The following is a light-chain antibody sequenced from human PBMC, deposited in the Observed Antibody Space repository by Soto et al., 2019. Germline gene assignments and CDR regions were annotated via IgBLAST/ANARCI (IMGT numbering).Light chain of an antibody. J-gene: IGKJ2*01. CDR2: AAS. CDR1: QSISSY. V-gene: IGKV1-39*01. CDR3: QQSYSTQYT. Sequence: DIQITQSPSSLSASVGDRVTITCRASQSISSYLNWYQQKPGKAPKLLIYAASSLQSGVPSRFSGSGSGTDFTLTISSXQPEDFATYYCQQSYSTQYTFGQGTKVDIK.